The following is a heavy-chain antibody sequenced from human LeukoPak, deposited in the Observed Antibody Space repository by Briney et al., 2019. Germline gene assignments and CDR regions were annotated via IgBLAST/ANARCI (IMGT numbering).Heavy chain of an antibody. J-gene: IGHJ3*02. CDR2: INPNSGGT. CDR1: GYTLTDYY. V-gene: IGHV1-2*02. D-gene: IGHD6-13*01. Sequence: ASVKVSCKASGYTLTDYYIHWVRQAPGQGLEWMGWINPNSGGTNYAQKFQGGVTMTGDTSISTAYMELSRLKSDDTAVYYSARRSRFSAAGKAASDIWGQGTMVTVSS. CDR3: ARRSRFSAAGKAASDI.